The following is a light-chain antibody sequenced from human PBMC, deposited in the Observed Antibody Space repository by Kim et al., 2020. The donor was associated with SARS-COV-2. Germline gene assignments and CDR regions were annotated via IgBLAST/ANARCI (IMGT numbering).Light chain of an antibody. Sequence: QSALTQPASVSGSPGQSITISCTGTNSDIGGYNYVSWYQQHPGKAPKLMIYDVTNRPSGVSNRFSGSKSGNTASLTISGLQADDEADYYCSSYTSSKTWVFGGGTQLTVL. CDR3: SSYTSSKTWV. CDR2: DVT. CDR1: NSDIGGYNY. V-gene: IGLV2-14*03. J-gene: IGLJ3*02.